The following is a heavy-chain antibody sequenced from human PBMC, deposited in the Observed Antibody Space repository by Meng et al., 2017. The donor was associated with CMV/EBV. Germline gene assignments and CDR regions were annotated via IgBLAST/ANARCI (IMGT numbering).Heavy chain of an antibody. J-gene: IGHJ6*02. Sequence: GESLKISCAASGFTFSSYEMNWVRQAPGKGLGWVSYISSSGSTIYYADSVKGRFTISRDNAKNSLYLQMNSLRAEDTAVYYCARAWLSRVVAATPNYYYGMDVWGQGTTVTVSS. D-gene: IGHD2-15*01. CDR1: GFTFSSYE. CDR3: ARAWLSRVVAATPNYYYGMDV. V-gene: IGHV3-48*03. CDR2: ISSSGSTI.